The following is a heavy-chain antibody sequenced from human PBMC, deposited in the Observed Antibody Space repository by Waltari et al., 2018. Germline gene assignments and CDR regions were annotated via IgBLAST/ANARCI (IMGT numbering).Heavy chain of an antibody. Sequence: EVQLVESGGGLVQPGGSLRLSCAASGFTFSSYEVNWVRQAPGEGLGLVSFIGSSGSTIYYADSVKGRFTISRDNAKNALYLQMNSLRAEDTAVYYCARDESPIVAIDYWGQGTLVTVSS. D-gene: IGHD3-22*01. CDR2: IGSSGSTI. V-gene: IGHV3-48*03. CDR3: ARDESPIVAIDY. J-gene: IGHJ4*02. CDR1: GFTFSSYE.